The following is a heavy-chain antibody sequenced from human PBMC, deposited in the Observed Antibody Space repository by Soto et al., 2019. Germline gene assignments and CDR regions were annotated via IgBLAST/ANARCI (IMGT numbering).Heavy chain of an antibody. Sequence: ASVKVSCKASGYTFTGYYMHWVRQAPGQGLEWMGWINPNSGGTNYTQKFQGRVTMTRDTSISTAYMELSRLRSDDTAVYYCARPVPSSGWYWYFDLWGRGTLVTVSS. CDR2: INPNSGGT. V-gene: IGHV1-2*02. J-gene: IGHJ2*01. CDR3: ARPVPSSGWYWYFDL. CDR1: GYTFTGYY. D-gene: IGHD6-19*01.